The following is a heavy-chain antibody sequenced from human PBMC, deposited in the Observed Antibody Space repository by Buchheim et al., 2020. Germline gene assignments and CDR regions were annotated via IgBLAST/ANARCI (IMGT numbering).Heavy chain of an antibody. CDR2: ISSSSSTI. CDR3: ARQGKYLSFDY. CDR1: AFTFSSYS. Sequence: EVQLVESGGGLVQPGGSLRLSCAASAFTFSSYSMNWVRQAPGKGLEWVSYISSSSSTIYYADSVKGRFTISRDNAKKSLYLQLNSLRAEDTAVYYCARQGKYLSFDYWGQGTL. V-gene: IGHV3-48*01. J-gene: IGHJ4*02. D-gene: IGHD2/OR15-2a*01.